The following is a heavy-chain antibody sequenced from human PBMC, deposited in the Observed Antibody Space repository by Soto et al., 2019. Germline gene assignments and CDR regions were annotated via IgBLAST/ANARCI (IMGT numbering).Heavy chain of an antibody. D-gene: IGHD6-19*01. CDR3: ARIKSSRWYVFDY. CDR2: IGSAGDT. V-gene: IGHV3-13*01. J-gene: IGHJ4*02. Sequence: EVQLFESGGGLVQPGGSLRLSCAASGFTFSSYDMHWVRQATGNGLEWVSAIGSAGDTYYPGSVKGRFSISRENAKNALYLQMTSLRAEDTDVYYCARIKSSRWYVFDYWGQETLVTVSS. CDR1: GFTFSSYD.